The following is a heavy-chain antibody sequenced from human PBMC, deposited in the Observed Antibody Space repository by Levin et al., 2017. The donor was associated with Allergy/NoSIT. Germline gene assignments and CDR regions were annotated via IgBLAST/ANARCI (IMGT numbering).Heavy chain of an antibody. D-gene: IGHD3-10*01. Sequence: SETLSLTCTVSGGSISSGGYYWSWIRQHPGKGLEWIGYIYYSGSTYYNPSLKSRVTISVDTSKNQFSLKLSSVTAADTAVYYCARFGFWERFRYFDYWGQGTLVTVSS. CDR2: IYYSGST. CDR3: ARFGFWERFRYFDY. CDR1: GGSISSGGYY. V-gene: IGHV4-31*03. J-gene: IGHJ4*02.